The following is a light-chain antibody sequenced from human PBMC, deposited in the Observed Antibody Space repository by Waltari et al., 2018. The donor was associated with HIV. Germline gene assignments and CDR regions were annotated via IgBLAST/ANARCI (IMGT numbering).Light chain of an antibody. V-gene: IGLV2-11*01. CDR2: EVL. CDR1: ASDIGYFDY. J-gene: IGLJ1*01. CDR3: CSYAGTYTYV. Sequence: QSALTQPRSVSGSPGQSVTISCTGTASDIGYFDYVSWYQQYPGKAPQGIIYEVLQRPSGVPDRFTASKSGITACLIISGLQDEDEADYYCCSYAGTYTYVFGSGTTVTVL.